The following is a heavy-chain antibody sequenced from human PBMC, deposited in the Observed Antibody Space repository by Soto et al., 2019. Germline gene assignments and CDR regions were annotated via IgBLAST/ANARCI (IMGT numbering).Heavy chain of an antibody. J-gene: IGHJ6*03. CDR1: GGSFSGYY. V-gene: IGHV4-34*01. Sequence: SETLSLTCAVYGGSFSGYYWSWIRQPPGKGLEWIGEINHSGSTNYNPSLKSRVTISVDTSKNQFSLKLSSVTAADTAVYYCARRVGFAVTTVLRYYYYYMDVWGKGTTVTVSS. D-gene: IGHD4-4*01. CDR3: ARRVGFAVTTVLRYYYYYMDV. CDR2: INHSGST.